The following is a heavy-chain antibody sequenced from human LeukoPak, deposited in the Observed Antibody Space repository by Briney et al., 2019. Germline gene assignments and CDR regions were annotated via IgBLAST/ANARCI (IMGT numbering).Heavy chain of an antibody. J-gene: IGHJ5*02. CDR1: GGSISSSSYY. CDR2: IYYSGST. Sequence: PSETQSLTCTVSGGSISSSSYYWGWIRQPPGKGLEWIGSIYYSGSTYYNPSLKSRVTISVDTSKNQFSLKLSSVTAADTAVYYCVCENWFDPWGQGTLVTVSS. CDR3: VCENWFDP. V-gene: IGHV4-39*01.